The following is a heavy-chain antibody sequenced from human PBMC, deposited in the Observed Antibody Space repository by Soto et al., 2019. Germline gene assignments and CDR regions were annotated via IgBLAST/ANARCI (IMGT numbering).Heavy chain of an antibody. CDR1: GFTFSSYA. CDR3: AKEFEWEPLNILYYYYYGKNV. V-gene: IGHV3-23*01. CDR2: ISGSGGST. D-gene: IGHD1-26*01. Sequence: GGSLRLSCAASGFTFSSYAMSWVRQAPGKGLEWVSAISGSGGSTYYADSVKGRFTISRDNSKNTLYLQMNSLRAEDTAVYYCAKEFEWEPLNILYYYYYGKNVSGQATTVSVPS. J-gene: IGHJ6*02.